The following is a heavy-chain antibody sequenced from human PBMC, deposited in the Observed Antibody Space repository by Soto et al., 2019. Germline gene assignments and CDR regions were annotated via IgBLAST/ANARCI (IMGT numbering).Heavy chain of an antibody. Sequence: QITLKESGPTLVKPTQTLTVTCTFSGVSLSTRGVAVGCFRQPPGKALEWLALICWDEEKWYSPSLKSRLTIPDATTRDKVVLTMPNKDTVDTATYYCLHRPRGYAYYFDYWGQGTLVTVSS. CDR1: GVSLSTRGVA. J-gene: IGHJ4*02. CDR2: ICWDEEK. V-gene: IGHV2-5*02. CDR3: LHRPRGYAYYFDY. D-gene: IGHD5-12*01.